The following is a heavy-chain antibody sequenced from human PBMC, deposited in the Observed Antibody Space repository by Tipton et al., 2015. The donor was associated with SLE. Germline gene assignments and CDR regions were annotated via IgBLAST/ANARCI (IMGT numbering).Heavy chain of an antibody. CDR3: ARGKYYFDY. Sequence: SLRLSCAASGFTFRHYYMTWIRQTPGKGLEWVSYISRGGNTIYYADSVKDRLTISRDNAKNSLYLQMNSLRDEDTAVYYCARGKYYFDYWGQGALVTVSS. CDR2: ISRGGNTI. D-gene: IGHD2/OR15-2a*01. CDR1: GFTFRHYY. V-gene: IGHV3-11*04. J-gene: IGHJ4*02.